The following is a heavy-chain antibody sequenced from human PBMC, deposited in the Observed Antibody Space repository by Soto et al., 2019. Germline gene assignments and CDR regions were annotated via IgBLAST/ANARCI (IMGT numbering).Heavy chain of an antibody. Sequence: SETLSLTCTVSGGSISSYYWSWIRQPPGKGLEWIGYIYYSGSTNYNPSLKSRVTISVDTSKNQFSLKLSSVTAADTALYYCARVSDDYGDPRGNWFDLWGQRTSVTVSS. J-gene: IGHJ5*02. CDR1: GGSISSYY. CDR3: ARVSDDYGDPRGNWFDL. CDR2: IYYSGST. V-gene: IGHV4-59*08. D-gene: IGHD4-17*01.